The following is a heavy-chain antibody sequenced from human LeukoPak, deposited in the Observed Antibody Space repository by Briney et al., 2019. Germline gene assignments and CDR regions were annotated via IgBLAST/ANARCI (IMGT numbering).Heavy chain of an antibody. CDR1: GYSFTSYW. CDR3: ARLRVNYYYGMDV. CDR2: IYPGDSDT. V-gene: IGHV5-51*01. J-gene: IGHJ6*02. Sequence: GESLKISCKGSGYSFTSYWIGWVRQMPGEGLEWVGIIYPGDSDTRYSPSFQGQVTISADKSISTAYLQWSSLKASDTAMYYCARLRVNYYYGMDVWGQGTTVTVSS.